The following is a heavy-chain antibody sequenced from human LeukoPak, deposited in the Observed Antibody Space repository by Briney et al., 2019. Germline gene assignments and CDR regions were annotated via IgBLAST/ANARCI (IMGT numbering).Heavy chain of an antibody. V-gene: IGHV3-30-3*01. D-gene: IGHD3-10*01. CDR3: AKDDPGVIAP. J-gene: IGHJ5*02. Sequence: PGGSLRLSCAASGFTFSSYAMHWVRQAPGKGLEWVALLSYDASDIQYAHSVRGGFTISRDNSKNTLYLRMNSLRAEDTAIYYCAKDDPGVIAPWGKEPLATVPS. CDR2: LSYDASDI. CDR1: GFTFSSYA.